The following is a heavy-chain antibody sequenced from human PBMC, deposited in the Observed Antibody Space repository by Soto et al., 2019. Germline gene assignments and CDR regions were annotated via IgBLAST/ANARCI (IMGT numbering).Heavy chain of an antibody. CDR1: GFTFSSYA. V-gene: IGHV3-23*01. Sequence: EVQLLESGGGLVQPGGSLRLSCAASGFTFSSYAMSWVRQAPGKGLEWVSAISGSGGSTYYADSVKGRFTISRDNSKNTLYLQMNCLRAEDTAVYYCAKDHASGSGSYLDYWGQGTLVTVSS. CDR3: AKDHASGSGSYLDY. D-gene: IGHD3-10*01. CDR2: ISGSGGST. J-gene: IGHJ4*02.